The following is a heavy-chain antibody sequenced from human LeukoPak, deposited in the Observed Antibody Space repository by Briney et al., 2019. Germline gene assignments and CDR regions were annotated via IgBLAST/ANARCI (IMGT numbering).Heavy chain of an antibody. D-gene: IGHD5-24*01. J-gene: IGHJ3*02. CDR1: GGSISSYY. V-gene: IGHV4-59*01. Sequence: SETLSLTCTVSGGSISSYYWNWIRQPPGKGLEWIGYIYYSGSTNYNPSLKSRVTISVGPSKNQFSLKLSSVTAADTAVYYCAGRLWRRDGYNLSAFDIWGQGTMVTVSS. CDR3: AGRLWRRDGYNLSAFDI. CDR2: IYYSGST.